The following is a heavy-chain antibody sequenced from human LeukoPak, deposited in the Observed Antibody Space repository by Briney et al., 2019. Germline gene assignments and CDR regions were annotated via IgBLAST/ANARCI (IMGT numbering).Heavy chain of an antibody. V-gene: IGHV4-59*01. D-gene: IGHD3-22*01. CDR2: IYYTGST. CDR3: AREVVYDSSGYYRRVDY. CDR1: GGSISSYY. J-gene: IGHJ4*02. Sequence: SETLSLTCTVSGGSISSYYVSWIRQPPGKGLEWLGDIYYTGSTNYNPSLKSRVIISVDTSKNQFSLNLSSVTAADTAVYYCAREVVYDSSGYYRRVDYWGQGILVTVSS.